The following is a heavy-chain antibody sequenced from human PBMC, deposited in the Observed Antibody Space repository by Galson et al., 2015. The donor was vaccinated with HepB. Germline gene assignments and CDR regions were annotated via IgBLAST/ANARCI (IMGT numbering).Heavy chain of an antibody. Sequence: SETLSLTCTVSGGSISSYYWSWIRQPPGKGLEWIGYIYYSGSTNYNPSLKSRVTISVDTSKNQFSLKLSSVTAADTAVYYCARYGSRRFYFDYWGQGTLVTVSS. V-gene: IGHV4-59*01. J-gene: IGHJ4*02. CDR1: GGSISSYY. CDR3: ARYGSRRFYFDY. D-gene: IGHD3-10*01. CDR2: IYYSGST.